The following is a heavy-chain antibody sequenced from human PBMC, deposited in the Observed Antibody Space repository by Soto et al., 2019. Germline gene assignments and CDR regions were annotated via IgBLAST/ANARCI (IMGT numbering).Heavy chain of an antibody. CDR1: GYTFTSYD. V-gene: IGHV1-8*01. CDR3: ASMPKVIRTGRYYYYGMDC. D-gene: IGHD3-9*01. CDR2: MNPNSGNT. Sequence: ASVKVSCKASGYTFTSYDINWVRQATEQGLEWMGWMNPNSGNTGYAQKFQGRVTMTRNTSISTAYMELSSLRSEDTAVYYCASMPKVIRTGRYYYYGMDCWGPGTTVTVSS. J-gene: IGHJ6*02.